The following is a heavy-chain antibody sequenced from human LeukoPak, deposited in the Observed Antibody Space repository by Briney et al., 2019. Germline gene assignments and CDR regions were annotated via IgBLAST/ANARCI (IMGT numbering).Heavy chain of an antibody. V-gene: IGHV3-30-3*01. CDR3: ARATGSITIFGVVPDAFDI. CDR2: ISFDGIHK. J-gene: IGHJ3*02. Sequence: GGSLRLSCAASGFTFSSYAMHWVRQAPGKGLEWVALISFDGIHKYYSDSVKGRFTISRDTSENTLYLQMNSLRVDDTAVYYCARATGSITIFGVVPDAFDIWGQGTMVTVSS. D-gene: IGHD3-3*01. CDR1: GFTFSSYA.